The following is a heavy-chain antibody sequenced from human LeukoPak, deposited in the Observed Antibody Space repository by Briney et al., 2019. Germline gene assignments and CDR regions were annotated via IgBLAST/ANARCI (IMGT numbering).Heavy chain of an antibody. D-gene: IGHD2-2*01. Sequence: AASVKVSCKASGGTFSSYAISWVRQAPGQGLEWVGGIIPIFGTANYAQKFQGRVTITADESTSTAYMELSSLRSEDTAVYYCASPGEYQLLSRNLHYWGQGTLVTVSS. V-gene: IGHV1-69*13. J-gene: IGHJ4*02. CDR1: GGTFSSYA. CDR2: IIPIFGTA. CDR3: ASPGEYQLLSRNLHY.